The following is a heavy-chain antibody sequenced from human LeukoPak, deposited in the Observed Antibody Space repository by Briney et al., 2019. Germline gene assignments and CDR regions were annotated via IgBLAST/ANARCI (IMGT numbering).Heavy chain of an antibody. CDR1: GYTFTSYG. CDR2: ISAYNGNT. CDR3: ARDDRLTMAPYQDY. D-gene: IGHD3-10*01. V-gene: IGHV1-18*01. J-gene: IGHJ4*02. Sequence: GAAVKVSCKASGYTFTSYGISWVRQAPGQGREWMGWISAYNGNTNYAQKLQGRGTMTTDTSTSTAYMELRSLRSDDTAVYYCARDDRLTMAPYQDYWGQGTLVTVSS.